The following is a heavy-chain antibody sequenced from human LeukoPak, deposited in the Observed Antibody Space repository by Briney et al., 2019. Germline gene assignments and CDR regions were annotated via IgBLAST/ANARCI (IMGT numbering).Heavy chain of an antibody. D-gene: IGHD5-18*01. CDR3: AKGGTSYGYVIFDY. V-gene: IGHV3-9*03. J-gene: IGHJ4*02. CDR1: GFTFDDYA. CDR2: ISWNSGSV. Sequence: PGRSLRLSCAASGFTFDDYAMHWVRQAPGKGLEWVSGISWNSGSVDYADSVKGRFTISRDNAKNSLYLQMNSLRAEDMALYYCAKGGTSYGYVIFDYWGQGTLVTVSS.